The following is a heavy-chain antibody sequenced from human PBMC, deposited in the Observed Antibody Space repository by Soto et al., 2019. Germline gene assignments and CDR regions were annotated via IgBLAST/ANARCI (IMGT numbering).Heavy chain of an antibody. CDR2: IYYSGST. D-gene: IGHD3-3*01. CDR3: ARHPTYYDFWSGYYRGNWFDP. CDR1: GGSISSSSYY. V-gene: IGHV4-39*01. J-gene: IGHJ5*02. Sequence: LSLTCTVSGGSISSSSYYWGWIRQPPGKGLEWIGSIYYSGSTYYNPSLKSRVTISVDTSKNQFSLKLSSVTAADTAVYYCARHPTYYDFWSGYYRGNWFDPWGQGTLVTVPQ.